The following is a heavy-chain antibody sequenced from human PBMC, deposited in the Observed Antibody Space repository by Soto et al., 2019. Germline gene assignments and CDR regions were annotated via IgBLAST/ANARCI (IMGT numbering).Heavy chain of an antibody. CDR2: ISGSGGTT. D-gene: IGHD6-19*01. CDR1: GFTFSIYA. J-gene: IGHJ3*02. CDR3: AKTANGWFSAFDI. Sequence: EVQLLESGGGLVQPGGSLRLSCAASGFTFSIYAISWVRQAPGKGLEWVSAISGSGGTTYYVDSVKGRFNFYIDNSKNTMYLQMTGLRAEDTAVYYCAKTANGWFSAFDIWGQGTMVTVSS. V-gene: IGHV3-23*01.